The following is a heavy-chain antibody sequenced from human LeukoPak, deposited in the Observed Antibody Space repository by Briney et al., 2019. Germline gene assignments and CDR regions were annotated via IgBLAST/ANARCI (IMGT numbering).Heavy chain of an antibody. Sequence: SETLSLTCTVSSASISTYYWSWIRQPPGKGLEWIGEINHSGSTNYNPSLKSRVTISVDTSKNQFSLKLSSVTAADTAVYYCARGQQLVRSDYWGQGTLVTVSS. J-gene: IGHJ4*02. CDR3: ARGQQLVRSDY. CDR1: SASISTYY. CDR2: INHSGST. V-gene: IGHV4-34*01. D-gene: IGHD6-13*01.